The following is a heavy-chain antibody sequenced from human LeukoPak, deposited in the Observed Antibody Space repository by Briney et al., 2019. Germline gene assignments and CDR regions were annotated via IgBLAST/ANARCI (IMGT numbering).Heavy chain of an antibody. J-gene: IGHJ5*02. Sequence: SETLSLTCSVSGGSISSGDYYWSWIRQPPGKGLEWIGYIYYSGNTYYNPSLKSRVTISVDTSKNQFSLNLNSVTAADTAVYYCARRYGSRDYTDWFDPWGQGTLVTVSS. CDR2: IYYSGNT. CDR3: ARRYGSRDYTDWFDP. V-gene: IGHV4-30-4*01. CDR1: GGSISSGDYY. D-gene: IGHD3-10*01.